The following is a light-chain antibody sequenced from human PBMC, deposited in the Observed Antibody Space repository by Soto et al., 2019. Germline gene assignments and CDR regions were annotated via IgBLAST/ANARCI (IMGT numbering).Light chain of an antibody. J-gene: IGKJ1*01. CDR1: HYVYSN. CDR2: GAS. CDR3: QQRSNWPT. Sequence: EIVMTQSPATLSVSPGERATLSCTASHYVYSNVAWFQQRPGQAPRLLIFGASTRAIAIPARFSGSGSGTDFTLTISSLEPEDFAVYYCQQRSNWPTFGQGTKVDIK. V-gene: IGKV3-15*01.